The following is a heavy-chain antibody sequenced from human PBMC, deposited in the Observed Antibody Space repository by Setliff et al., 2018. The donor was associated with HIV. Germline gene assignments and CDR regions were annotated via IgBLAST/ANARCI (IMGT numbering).Heavy chain of an antibody. Sequence: ASVKVSCKASGYTFTSYAMHWVRQAPGQRLEWMGWINAGNGNTKYSQKFQGRVTITRDTSASTAYMELSSLRSEDTAVYYCARDLFKYCGDHTHDAFDIWGQGTMVTVSS. CDR3: ARDLFKYCGDHTHDAFDI. J-gene: IGHJ3*02. CDR1: GYTFTSYA. V-gene: IGHV1-3*01. CDR2: INAGNGNT. D-gene: IGHD4-17*01.